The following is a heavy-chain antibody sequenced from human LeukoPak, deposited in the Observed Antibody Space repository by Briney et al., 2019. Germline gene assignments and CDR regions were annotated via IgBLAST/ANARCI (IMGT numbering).Heavy chain of an antibody. CDR1: GYSISSGYY. J-gene: IGHJ4*02. CDR3: ARRPRCSSSWDTFDY. CDR2: IYYSGST. D-gene: IGHD6-13*01. Sequence: SETLSLTCAVSGYSISSGYYWGWIRQPPGKGLEWIGSIYYSGSTYYNPSLKSRVTISVDTSKNQFSLKLSSVTAADTAVYYCARRPRCSSSWDTFDYWGQGTLVTVSS. V-gene: IGHV4-38-2*01.